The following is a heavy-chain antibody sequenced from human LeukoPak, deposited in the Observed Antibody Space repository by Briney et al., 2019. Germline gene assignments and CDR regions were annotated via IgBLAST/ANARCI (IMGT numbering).Heavy chain of an antibody. V-gene: IGHV5-51*01. D-gene: IGHD6-6*01. CDR2: IYPGDSDT. CDR1: GYSFTSYW. CDR3: ARRGGSSVVHYYGMDV. J-gene: IGHJ6*02. Sequence: GESLKISCKGSGYSFTSYWIGWVRQMPGKGLEWMGIIYPGDSDTRYSPSFQGQVTISADKSISTAYLQWSSLKASDTAVYYCARRGGSSVVHYYGMDVWGQGTTVTVSS.